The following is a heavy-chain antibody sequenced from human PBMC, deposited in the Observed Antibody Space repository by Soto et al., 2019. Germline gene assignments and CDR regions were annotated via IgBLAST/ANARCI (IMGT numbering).Heavy chain of an antibody. CDR3: ARSGWAIVVVPAAPTLNSYYYGMDV. J-gene: IGHJ6*02. D-gene: IGHD2-2*01. CDR1: GFTFSSYS. CDR2: ISSSSSYI. V-gene: IGHV3-21*01. Sequence: GGSLRLSCAASGFTFSSYSMNWVRQAPGKGLEWVSSISSSSSYIYYADSVKGRFTISRDNAKNSLYLQMNSLRAEDTAVYYCARSGWAIVVVPAAPTLNSYYYGMDVWGQGTTVTVSS.